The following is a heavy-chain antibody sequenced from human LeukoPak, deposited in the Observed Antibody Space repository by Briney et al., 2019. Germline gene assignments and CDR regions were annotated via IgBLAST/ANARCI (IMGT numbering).Heavy chain of an antibody. D-gene: IGHD2/OR15-2a*01. Sequence: SETLSLTCTVSGGSISGYYWSWIRQPAGKGLEWIGRIYTSGSTNYNPSLKSRVTMSVDSSKNQLSLKLSSVTAADTAVYYCARGTTMHYYYYMDVWGKGTTVTVSS. CDR1: GGSISGYY. V-gene: IGHV4-4*07. CDR2: IYTSGST. J-gene: IGHJ6*03. CDR3: ARGTTMHYYYYMDV.